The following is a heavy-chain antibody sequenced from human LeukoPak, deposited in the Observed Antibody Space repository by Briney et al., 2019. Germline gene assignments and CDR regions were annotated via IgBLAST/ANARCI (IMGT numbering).Heavy chain of an antibody. CDR2: INPSSGST. V-gene: IGHV1-46*01. CDR3: ARGMGAYDFWSGYSVYYDY. D-gene: IGHD3-3*01. J-gene: IGHJ4*02. Sequence: ASVKVSCKASGYTFTTYYMHWVRQAPGQGLEWMGIINPSSGSTRYEQKFQGRVTMTRDMSTSTVYMDLSSLRSEDTAVYYCARGMGAYDFWSGYSVYYDYWGQGTLVTVSS. CDR1: GYTFTTYY.